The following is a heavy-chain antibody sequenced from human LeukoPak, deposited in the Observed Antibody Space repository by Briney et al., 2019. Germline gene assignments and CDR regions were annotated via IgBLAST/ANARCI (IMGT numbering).Heavy chain of an antibody. CDR1: GYSFTKHW. V-gene: IGHV5-10-1*04. D-gene: IGHD2-15*01. Sequence: GESLKISCEGSGYSFTKHWISWVRQMPGKSLEWMGRINPSDSYTDYSPSCQGQVTISADKSISTAYLKWSSLKAPDTAMYYCARMVDCSGGTCQYYFDYWGQGTLVTVSS. J-gene: IGHJ4*02. CDR3: ARMVDCSGGTCQYYFDY. CDR2: INPSDSYT.